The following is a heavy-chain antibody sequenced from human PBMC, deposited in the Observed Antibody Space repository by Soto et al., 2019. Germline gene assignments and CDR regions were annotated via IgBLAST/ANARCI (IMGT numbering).Heavy chain of an antibody. Sequence: SETLSLTCTVSGGAVSSGSFYWTCIRQPPGKALEWIGFIYNNRSFNYNPSLKSRVTMSVDTSKHQFSLKLSSVTAADTAVYYCARVPLDYSNSHYFDFWGQGALVTVSS. CDR3: ARVPLDYSNSHYFDF. V-gene: IGHV4-61*01. CDR2: IYNNRSF. D-gene: IGHD6-6*01. J-gene: IGHJ4*02. CDR1: GGAVSSGSFY.